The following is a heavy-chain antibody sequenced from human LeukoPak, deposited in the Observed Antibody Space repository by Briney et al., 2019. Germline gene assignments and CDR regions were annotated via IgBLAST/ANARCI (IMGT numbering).Heavy chain of an antibody. Sequence: SETLSLTCAVYGGSFSGFYWSWIRQPPGKGLEWIGEIDHSGSTNYNPSLKSRVTISVDTSKNQLSLRLSSVTAADTAVYYCAKVEEGVIFQGGRGMVVTGSS. D-gene: IGHD3-9*01. CDR2: IDHSGST. CDR1: GGSFSGFY. V-gene: IGHV4-34*01. CDR3: AKVEEGVIFQ. J-gene: IGHJ4*02.